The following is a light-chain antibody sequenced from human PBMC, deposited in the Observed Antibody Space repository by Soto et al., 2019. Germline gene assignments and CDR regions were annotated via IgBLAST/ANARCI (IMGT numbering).Light chain of an antibody. Sequence: QSALTQPASVSGSPGQSITISCTGTSSDVGGYNSVSWYQQYPGKAPKLIIYEVTNRPSGVSNRFSGSKSGNTASLTISGLQAEDEANYYCSSHTSSSTVILGGGTKLTVL. CDR2: EVT. CDR3: SSHTSSSTVI. CDR1: SSDVGGYNS. V-gene: IGLV2-14*01. J-gene: IGLJ2*01.